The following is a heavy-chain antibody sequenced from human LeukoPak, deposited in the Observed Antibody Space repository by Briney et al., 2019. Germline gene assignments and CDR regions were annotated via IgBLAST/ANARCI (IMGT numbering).Heavy chain of an antibody. CDR2: IKQDGSEK. V-gene: IGHV3-7*01. J-gene: IGHJ3*02. CDR3: AREGHCSTTSCALDAIEI. CDR1: GFTFSSYW. Sequence: PGGSLRLSCAASGFTFSSYWMSWVRQAPGKGLEWVANIKQDGSEKYYVDSVKGRFTISRDNAKNSLYLQMNSLRAEDTAVYYCAREGHCSTTSCALDAIEIWGQGTLVAVSS. D-gene: IGHD2-2*01.